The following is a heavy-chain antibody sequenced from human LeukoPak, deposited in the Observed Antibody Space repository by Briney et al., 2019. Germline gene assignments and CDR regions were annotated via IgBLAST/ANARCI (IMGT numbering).Heavy chain of an antibody. CDR2: ISWNSGSI. CDR1: GFTFDDYA. J-gene: IGHJ5*02. CDR3: AKGSDIVLRDWFDP. Sequence: GGSLRLSCAASGFTFDDYAMHWVRQAPGKGLEWVSGISWNSGSIGYADSVKGRFTISRDNAKNSLYLQMNSLRAEDTALYYCAKGSDIVLRDWFDPWGQGTLVTVSS. V-gene: IGHV3-9*01. D-gene: IGHD2-8*01.